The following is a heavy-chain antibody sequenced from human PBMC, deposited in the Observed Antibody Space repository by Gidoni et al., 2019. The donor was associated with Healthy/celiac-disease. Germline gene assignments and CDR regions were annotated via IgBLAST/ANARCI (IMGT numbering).Heavy chain of an antibody. V-gene: IGHV3-64*01. Sequence: EVQLVESGGGLVQPGGSLRLSCAASGFTFSSYAMHWVRQAPGKGLEYVSAISSNGCSTYYANSVKGRFTISRDNSKNTLYLQMGSLRAEDMAVYYCARAPPYSSRRSYYYYYGMDVWGQGTTVTVSS. CDR2: ISSNGCST. J-gene: IGHJ6*02. D-gene: IGHD6-13*01. CDR3: ARAPPYSSRRSYYYYYGMDV. CDR1: GFTFSSYA.